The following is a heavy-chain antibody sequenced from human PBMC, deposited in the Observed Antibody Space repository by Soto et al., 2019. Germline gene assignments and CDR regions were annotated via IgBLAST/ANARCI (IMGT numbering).Heavy chain of an antibody. CDR2: IIPIFGTA. CDR3: ARMLTPSGSYYYYGMDV. J-gene: IGHJ6*02. CDR1: GGTFSSYA. V-gene: IGHV1-69*06. Sequence: SVKVSCKASGGTFSSYAISWVRQAPGQGLEWMGGIIPIFGTANYAQKFQGRVTMTADTSISTAYMELSRLRSDDTAVYYCARMLTPSGSYYYYGMDVWAKGPRSPSP. D-gene: IGHD3-10*01.